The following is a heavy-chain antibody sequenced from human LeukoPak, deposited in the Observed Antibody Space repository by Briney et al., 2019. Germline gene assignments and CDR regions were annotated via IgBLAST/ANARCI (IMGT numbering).Heavy chain of an antibody. CDR3: AKGPNIVYSSSWFDP. CDR1: GFTFSSFA. Sequence: GGSLRLSCAASGFTFSSFAMAWVRQAPGKGLEWVSALSGSGSTTYYADSVKGRFTISRDNSKNTLYLQMNSLGAEDTAIYYCAKGPNIVYSSSWFDPWGQGIMVTVSS. J-gene: IGHJ5*02. D-gene: IGHD2/OR15-2a*01. V-gene: IGHV3-23*01. CDR2: LSGSGSTT.